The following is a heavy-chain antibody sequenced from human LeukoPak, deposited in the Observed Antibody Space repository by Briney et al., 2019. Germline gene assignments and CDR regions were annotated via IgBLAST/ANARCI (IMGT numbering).Heavy chain of an antibody. D-gene: IGHD3-10*02. Sequence: PGGSLRLSCAASGFTFSNAWMSWVRQAPGKGLEWVGRIKSKTDGGTTDYAAPVKGRFTISRDDSKNTLYLQMNSLKTEDTAVYYCTTEDVRWQRPLDYWGQGTLVTVSS. CDR1: GFTFSNAW. CDR2: IKSKTDGGTT. CDR3: TTEDVRWQRPLDY. J-gene: IGHJ4*02. V-gene: IGHV3-15*01.